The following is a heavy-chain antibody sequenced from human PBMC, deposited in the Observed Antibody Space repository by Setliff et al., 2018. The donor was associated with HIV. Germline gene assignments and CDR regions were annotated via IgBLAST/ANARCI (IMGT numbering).Heavy chain of an antibody. V-gene: IGHV3-33*06. CDR3: AKDRSEITIFGVIISH. J-gene: IGHJ4*02. CDR1: GFTFDSYA. CDR2: IWYDGRNE. D-gene: IGHD3-3*01. Sequence: PGGSLRLSCAASGFTFDSYAMHWVRQAPGKGLEWVAVIWYDGRNEYYADSVKGRFTISRDNSKNTLYLQMNSLRAEDTAVYYCAKDRSEITIFGVIISHWGQGSLVTSPQ.